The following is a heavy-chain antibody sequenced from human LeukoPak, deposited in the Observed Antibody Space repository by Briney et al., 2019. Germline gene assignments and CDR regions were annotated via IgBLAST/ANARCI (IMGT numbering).Heavy chain of an antibody. V-gene: IGHV3-30*18. J-gene: IGHJ4*02. CDR1: GFTFSSYG. D-gene: IGHD5-12*01. CDR3: AKEEMATIMLAY. Sequence: GGSLRLSCAASGFTFSSYGMHWVRQAPGKGLEWVAVISYDGSNKYYADSVKGRFTISRDNSKNTLYLQMNSLRAEDTAVYYCAKEEMATIMLAYWGQGTLVTVSS. CDR2: ISYDGSNK.